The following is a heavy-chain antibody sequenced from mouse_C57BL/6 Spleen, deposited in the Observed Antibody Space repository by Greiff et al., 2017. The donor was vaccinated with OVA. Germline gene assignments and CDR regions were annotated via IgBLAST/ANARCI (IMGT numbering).Heavy chain of an antibody. CDR3: ARRTDDYDLY. V-gene: IGHV1-50*01. CDR2: IDPSDSYT. Sequence: QVQLQQPGAELVKPGASVKLSCKASGYTFTSYWMQWVKQRPGQGLEWIGEIDPSDSYTNYNQKFKGKATLTVDTSSSTAYMQLSSLTSEDSAVYYCARRTDDYDLYWGQGTSVTVSS. D-gene: IGHD2-4*01. CDR1: GYTFTSYW. J-gene: IGHJ4*01.